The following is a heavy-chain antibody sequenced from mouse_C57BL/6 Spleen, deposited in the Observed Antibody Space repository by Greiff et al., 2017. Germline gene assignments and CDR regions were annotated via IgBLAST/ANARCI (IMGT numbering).Heavy chain of an antibody. Sequence: QVHVKQSGPGLVQPSQSLSITCTVSGFSLTSYGVHWVRQSPGKGLEWLGVIWSGGSTDYNAAFISRLSISKDNSKSQVFFKMNSLQADDTAIYYCARNSPQRLPWFAYWGQGTLVTVSA. J-gene: IGHJ3*01. CDR3: ARNSPQRLPWFAY. CDR1: GFSLTSYG. CDR2: IWSGGST. D-gene: IGHD2-12*01. V-gene: IGHV2-2*01.